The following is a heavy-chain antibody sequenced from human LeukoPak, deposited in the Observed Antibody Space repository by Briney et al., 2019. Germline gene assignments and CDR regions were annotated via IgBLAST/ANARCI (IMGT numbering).Heavy chain of an antibody. CDR3: ARYCSSTSCQYYYGMDV. D-gene: IGHD2-2*01. CDR2: ISSSSSYI. J-gene: IGHJ6*02. CDR1: GFNFDDYA. V-gene: IGHV3-21*01. Sequence: GGSLRLSCAASGFNFDDYAMNWVRLLPGKGLEWVSSISSSSSYIYYADSVKGRFTISRDNAKNSLYLQMNSLRAEDTAVYYCARYCSSTSCQYYYGMDVWGQGTTVTVSS.